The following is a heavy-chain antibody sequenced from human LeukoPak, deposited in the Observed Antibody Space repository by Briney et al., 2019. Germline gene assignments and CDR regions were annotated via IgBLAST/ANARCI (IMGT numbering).Heavy chain of an antibody. D-gene: IGHD3-16*02. CDR1: GFTFSSYA. CDR2: ISDSCGST. CDR3: AKDSAYDYVWGSYRLDY. Sequence: GGSLRLSCAASGFTFSSYAMSWVRQAPGKGLEWVSAISDSCGSTYYADSVKGRFTISRDNSKNTLYLQMNSLRAEGTAVYYCAKDSAYDYVWGSYRLDYWGQGTLVTVSS. V-gene: IGHV3-23*01. J-gene: IGHJ4*02.